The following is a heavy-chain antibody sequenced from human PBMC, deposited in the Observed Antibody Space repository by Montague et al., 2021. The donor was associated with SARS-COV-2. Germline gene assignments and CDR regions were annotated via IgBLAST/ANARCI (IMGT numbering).Heavy chain of an antibody. Sequence: SETLSLTCTVSGGSISSSSYYWGWIRQPPGKGLEWIGSIYYSGSTYYNPSLKSRVTISVDTSKNQFSLKLSPVTAADTAVYYCATLGNNYYDSSGYGDVWGQGTTVTVSS. D-gene: IGHD3-22*01. J-gene: IGHJ6*02. V-gene: IGHV4-39*01. CDR3: ATLGNNYYDSSGYGDV. CDR2: IYYSGST. CDR1: GGSISSSSYY.